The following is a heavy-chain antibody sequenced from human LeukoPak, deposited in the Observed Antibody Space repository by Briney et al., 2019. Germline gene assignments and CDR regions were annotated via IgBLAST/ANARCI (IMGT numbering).Heavy chain of an antibody. J-gene: IGHJ3*02. CDR3: ARPMTTVTTAAFDI. V-gene: IGHV4-34*01. Sequence: SETQSLTCAVYGGSFSGYYWSWIRQPPGKGLEWIGEINHSGSTNYNPSLKSRVTISVDTSKNQFSLKLSSVTAADTAVYYCARPMTTVTTAAFDIWGQGTMVTVS. D-gene: IGHD4-17*01. CDR2: INHSGST. CDR1: GGSFSGYY.